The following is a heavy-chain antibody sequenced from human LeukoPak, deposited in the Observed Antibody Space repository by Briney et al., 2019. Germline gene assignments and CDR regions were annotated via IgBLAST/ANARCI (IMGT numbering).Heavy chain of an antibody. V-gene: IGHV3-21*01. CDR2: ISSSSSYI. Sequence: GGSLRLSCAASGFTFSSYSMNWVRQAPGKGLEWVPSISSSSSYIYYADSVKGRFTISRDNAKNSLYLQMNSLRAEDTAVYYCARGRIAVAGRDAFDIWGQGTMVTVSS. CDR1: GFTFSSYS. D-gene: IGHD6-19*01. CDR3: ARGRIAVAGRDAFDI. J-gene: IGHJ3*02.